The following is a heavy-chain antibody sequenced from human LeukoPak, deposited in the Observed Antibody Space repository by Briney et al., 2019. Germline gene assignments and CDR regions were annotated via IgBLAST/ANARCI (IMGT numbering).Heavy chain of an antibody. CDR2: IKQDGSEK. V-gene: IGHV3-7*01. Sequence: GGSLRLSCAASGFTFSSYWMSWVRQAPGKGLEWVANIKQDGSEKYYVDSVKGRFTISRGNAKNSLYLQMNSLRAEDTAVYYCARGCITIFGVVCAFDIWGQGTMVTVSS. CDR3: ARGCITIFGVVCAFDI. D-gene: IGHD3-3*01. J-gene: IGHJ3*02. CDR1: GFTFSSYW.